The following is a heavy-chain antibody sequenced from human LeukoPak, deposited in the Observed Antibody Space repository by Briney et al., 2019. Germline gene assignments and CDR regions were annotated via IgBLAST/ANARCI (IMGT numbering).Heavy chain of an antibody. V-gene: IGHV3-21*01. CDR3: ARVYRFGELGYYYGMDV. CDR1: GFTFSSHS. CDR2: ISSSSSYI. Sequence: GGSLRLSCAASGFTFSSHSMNWVRQAPGKGLEWVSSISSSSSYIYYADSVKGRFTISRDNAKNSLYLQMNSLRAEDTAVYYCARVYRFGELGYYYGMDVWGQGTTVTVSS. J-gene: IGHJ6*02. D-gene: IGHD3-10*01.